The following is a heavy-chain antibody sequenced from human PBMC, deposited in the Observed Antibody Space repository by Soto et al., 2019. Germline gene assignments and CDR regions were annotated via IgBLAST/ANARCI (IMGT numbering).Heavy chain of an antibody. Sequence: KPSETLSLTCAVYGGSFSGYYWSWIRQPPGKGLEWSGEINHSGSTNYNPSLKSRVTISVDTSKNQFSLKLSSVTAVDTAVYYCARGGRDGYNYVLSYYYGMDVWGQGTTVTVSS. D-gene: IGHD5-12*01. CDR1: GGSFSGYY. CDR2: INHSGST. J-gene: IGHJ6*02. CDR3: ARGGRDGYNYVLSYYYGMDV. V-gene: IGHV4-34*01.